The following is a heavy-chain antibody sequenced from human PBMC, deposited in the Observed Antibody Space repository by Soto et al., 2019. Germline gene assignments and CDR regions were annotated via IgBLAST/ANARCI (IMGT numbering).Heavy chain of an antibody. CDR1: GLTVGSEV. J-gene: IGHJ6*02. CDR3: AKGKGYSSLSQTKLDYYHYAMDV. D-gene: IGHD6-13*01. V-gene: IGHV3-23*01. CDR2: ISNSGETT. Sequence: GASLRLSCAASGLTVGSEVMNWVRQTPGKGLEWVSSISNSGETTYYADSVKGRFTVSRDNSKNTLFLQVSSLRAEDPAVYYCAKGKGYSSLSQTKLDYYHYAMDVWGQGTTVTVSS.